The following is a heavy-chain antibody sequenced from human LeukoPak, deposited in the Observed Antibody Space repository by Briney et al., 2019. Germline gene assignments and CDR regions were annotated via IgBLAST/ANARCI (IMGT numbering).Heavy chain of an antibody. CDR1: VFTPSRYW. D-gene: IGHD5-18*01. V-gene: IGHV3-74*01. CDR2: INSDGSST. CDR3: ARDLTNTAMVKALDY. Sequence: RGRCLRLSCAPSVFTPSRYWIHWVRPAPGKGLVWVSRINSDGSSTSYARSVKGRFTISRDNAKNKLYLQMNSLRAEDTAVYYCARDLTNTAMVKALDYWGQGTLVTVSS. J-gene: IGHJ4*02.